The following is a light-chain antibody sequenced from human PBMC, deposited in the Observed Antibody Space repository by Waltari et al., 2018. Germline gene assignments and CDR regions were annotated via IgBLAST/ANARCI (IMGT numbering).Light chain of an antibody. J-gene: IGLJ3*02. V-gene: IGLV4-69*01. Sequence: QLVLTQSPSASASLGASVKVTCTLSSGHTSYAIARHQQQPETGPRYLMKINSDGSNSKGDGIPDRFSGSSSGAERYLTISSLQSEDDADYYCQTWDTGILVFGGGTKLTVL. CDR1: SGHTSYA. CDR2: INSDGSN. CDR3: QTWDTGILV.